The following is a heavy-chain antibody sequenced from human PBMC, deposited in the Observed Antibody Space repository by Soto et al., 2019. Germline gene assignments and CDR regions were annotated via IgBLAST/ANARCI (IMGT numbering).Heavy chain of an antibody. D-gene: IGHD3-16*01. V-gene: IGHV3-30-3*01. CDR1: GFTFSSYS. Sequence: QVQLVESGGGVVQPGTSLRLSCTASGFTFSSYSMHWVRQAPGKGLEWVAVITYDGGSTSYTDSVRGRFTISRDNSKTTLFLQLNSLRPDDTAIYYCARIGGGSGYYLSSYYCDYWGQGTLVTVSP. J-gene: IGHJ4*02. CDR2: ITYDGGST. CDR3: ARIGGGSGYYLSSYYCDY.